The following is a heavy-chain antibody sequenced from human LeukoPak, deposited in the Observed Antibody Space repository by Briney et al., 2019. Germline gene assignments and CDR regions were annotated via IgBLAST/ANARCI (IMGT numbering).Heavy chain of an antibody. CDR2: ISYDGSNK. Sequence: PGGSLRLSCAASGFTFSSYAMHWVRQAPGKGLEWVAVISYDGSNKYYVDSVKGRFTISRDNSKNTLYLQMNSLRAEDTAVYYCARDPAYGSGTYTHFDYWGQGTLVTVSS. CDR1: GFTFSSYA. J-gene: IGHJ4*02. D-gene: IGHD3-10*01. V-gene: IGHV3-30*04. CDR3: ARDPAYGSGTYTHFDY.